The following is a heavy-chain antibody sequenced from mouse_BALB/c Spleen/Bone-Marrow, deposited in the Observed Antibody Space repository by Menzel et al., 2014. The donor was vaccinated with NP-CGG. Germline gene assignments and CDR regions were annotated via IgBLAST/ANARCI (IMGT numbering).Heavy chain of an antibody. J-gene: IGHJ2*01. Sequence: LQQSGSELVRPGASVKLSCKASGYTFTSYWMHWVRQRHGQGLEWIGNIYPGSGRTYYDEKFKNKVSLTVDTSSSTAYMHLSSLTSEDSAVYYCTRREGAYYGNYVGYFDYWGRGTTLTVSS. CDR1: GYTFTSYW. CDR3: TRREGAYYGNYVGYFDY. D-gene: IGHD2-10*01. V-gene: IGHV1S22*01. CDR2: IYPGSGRT.